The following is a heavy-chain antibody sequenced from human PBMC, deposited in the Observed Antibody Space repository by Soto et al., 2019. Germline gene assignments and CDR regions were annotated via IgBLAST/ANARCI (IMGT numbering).Heavy chain of an antibody. CDR1: GFTFSSYS. J-gene: IGHJ6*02. CDR2: ISSSSSYI. V-gene: IGHV3-21*01. CDR3: ARDVLRVQLERHGQGPADV. Sequence: EVQLVESGGGLVKPGGSLRLSCAASGFTFSSYSMNWVRQAPGKGLEWVSSISSSSSYIYYADSVKGRFTISRDNAKNSLYLQMNSLRAEDTAVYYCARDVLRVQLERHGQGPADVWGQGTTVTVSS. D-gene: IGHD1-1*01.